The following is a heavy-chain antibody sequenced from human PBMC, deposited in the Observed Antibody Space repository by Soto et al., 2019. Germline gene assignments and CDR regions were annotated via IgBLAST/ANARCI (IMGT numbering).Heavy chain of an antibody. V-gene: IGHV3-7*01. CDR2: IKEDGSEQ. D-gene: IGHD3-3*01. Sequence: EVQLVESGGGWVQPGGSLILSCEASGFNFGSYWMSWVRQAPGKGLEWVANIKEDGSEQYYGDSVKGRFTVSRDTAKNSLYLQMNSLRVEDTAIYHCARRFRRLNWFDPWGQGTHVTVSS. CDR1: GFNFGSYW. J-gene: IGHJ5*02. CDR3: ARRFRRLNWFDP.